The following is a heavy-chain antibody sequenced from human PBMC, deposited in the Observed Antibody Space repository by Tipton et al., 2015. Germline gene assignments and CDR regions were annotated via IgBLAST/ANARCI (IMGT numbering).Heavy chain of an antibody. J-gene: IGHJ4*02. CDR2: IYYSGSA. CDR3: ARGSGSGSSIGY. Sequence: TLSLTCTVSGGSISSGSYYWNWIRQHPAKGLEWIGYIYYSGSAHYNPSLKSRVTISVDTSKNQFSLKLSSVTAADTAVYYCARGSGSGSSIGYWGQGTLVTVSS. V-gene: IGHV4-31*03. D-gene: IGHD3-10*01. CDR1: GGSISSGSYY.